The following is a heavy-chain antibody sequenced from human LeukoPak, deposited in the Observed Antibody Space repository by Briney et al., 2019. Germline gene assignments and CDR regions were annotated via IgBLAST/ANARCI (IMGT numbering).Heavy chain of an antibody. V-gene: IGHV1-69*05. CDR1: GYTLTELS. CDR3: ARDPSGSYQKYYFDY. Sequence: ASVKVSCKVSGYTLTELSMHWVRQAPGQGLEWMGRIIPIFGTANYAQKFQGRVTITTDESTSTAYMELSSLRSEDTAVYYCARDPSGSYQKYYFDYWGQGTLVTVSS. D-gene: IGHD1-26*01. J-gene: IGHJ4*02. CDR2: IIPIFGTA.